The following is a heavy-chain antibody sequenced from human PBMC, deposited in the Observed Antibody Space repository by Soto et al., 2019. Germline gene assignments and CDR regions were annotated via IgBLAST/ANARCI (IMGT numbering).Heavy chain of an antibody. Sequence: EVQLLESGGGLVQPGGSLRLSCAASGFTFSSYAMSWVRQAPGKGLEWVSAISGSAGSTYYVDSVKGRFTISRDNSKNTLYLQMNSLRAEDTAVYYCAKGLGSSGYYYGAQIDYWGQGTLVTVSS. V-gene: IGHV3-23*01. D-gene: IGHD3-22*01. CDR1: GFTFSSYA. CDR3: AKGLGSSGYYYGAQIDY. J-gene: IGHJ4*02. CDR2: ISGSAGST.